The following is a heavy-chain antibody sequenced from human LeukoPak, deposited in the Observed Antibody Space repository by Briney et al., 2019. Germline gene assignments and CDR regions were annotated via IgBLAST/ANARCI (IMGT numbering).Heavy chain of an antibody. D-gene: IGHD6-13*01. CDR3: ARASKDSSSWYYYYYMDV. CDR1: GGTFSSYA. Sequence: ASVKVSCKASGGTFSSYAISWVRQAPGQGLEWMGGIIPIFGTANYAQKFQGRVTITTDESTGTAYMELSSLRSEDTAVYYCARASKDSSSWYYYYYMDVWGKGTTVTVSS. J-gene: IGHJ6*03. CDR2: IIPIFGTA. V-gene: IGHV1-69*05.